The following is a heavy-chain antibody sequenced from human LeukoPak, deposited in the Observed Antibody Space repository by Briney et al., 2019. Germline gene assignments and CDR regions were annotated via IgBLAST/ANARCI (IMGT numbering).Heavy chain of an antibody. CDR2: IYYSGST. V-gene: IGHV4-39*01. CDR1: GGSISSSSYY. CDR3: ARSPGGALNWFDP. D-gene: IGHD1-1*01. Sequence: SETLSLTCTVSGGSISSSSYYWGWIRQPPGKGLEWIGTIYYSGSTYYNASLKSRVTISVDTSKNQFSLKLSSVTAADTAVYYCARSPGGALNWFDPWGQGTPVTVSS. J-gene: IGHJ5*02.